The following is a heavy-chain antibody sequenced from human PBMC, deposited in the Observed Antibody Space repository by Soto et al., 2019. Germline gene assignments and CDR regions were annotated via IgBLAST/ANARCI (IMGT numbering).Heavy chain of an antibody. CDR2: ISAYNGNT. V-gene: IGHV1-18*04. D-gene: IGHD1-26*01. CDR3: ARDRTSGSYPIN. Sequence: GASVKVSCKASGYTFTTYGIAWVRQAPGQGLEWMGWISAYNGNTNYAQKLQGRLTMTTDTSTSTAYMELRSLRSDDTAVYYCARDRTSGSYPINWGQGTLVTVSS. CDR1: GYTFTTYG. J-gene: IGHJ4*02.